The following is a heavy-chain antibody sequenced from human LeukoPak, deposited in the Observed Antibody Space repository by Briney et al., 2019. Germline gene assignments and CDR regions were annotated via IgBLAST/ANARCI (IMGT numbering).Heavy chain of an antibody. J-gene: IGHJ5*02. CDR3: ARGGIAAAENWFDP. CDR2: ISSSSSYI. CDR1: GFTFTSYA. V-gene: IGHV3-21*01. Sequence: KSGGSLRLSCAASGFTFTSYAMTWVRQAPGKGLEWVSSISSSSSYIYYADSVKGRFTISRDNAKNSLYLQMNSLRAEDTAVYYCARGGIAAAENWFDPWGQGTLVTVSS. D-gene: IGHD6-13*01.